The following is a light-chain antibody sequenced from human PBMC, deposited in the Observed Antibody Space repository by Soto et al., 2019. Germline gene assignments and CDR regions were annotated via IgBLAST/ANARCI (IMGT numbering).Light chain of an antibody. CDR2: WAS. CDR1: QSVLYSSNNKNY. V-gene: IGKV4-1*01. Sequence: DIVMTQSPDSLAVSLGERATINCKSSQSVLYSSNNKNYLAWYQQKPGQPPKELIYWASTRESGVHDRFSDSGSGTDFTLTISSRRAEDVAVYYCQQYYSTPPTFGGGTKVEIK. CDR3: QQYYSTPPT. J-gene: IGKJ4*01.